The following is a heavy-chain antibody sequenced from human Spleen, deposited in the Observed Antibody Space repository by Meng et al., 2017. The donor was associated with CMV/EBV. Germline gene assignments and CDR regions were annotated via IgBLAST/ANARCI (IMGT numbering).Heavy chain of an antibody. Sequence: ASVKVSCKASGYSFTRYDINWVRQAPGQGLEWMGWINAYNGNRDYAQKLQGRVTMTTDTSTSTAYMELRSLRSDDTAVYYCARVRVTMLVVVIDFGMDVWGQGTTVTVSS. J-gene: IGHJ6*02. CDR1: GYSFTRYD. D-gene: IGHD3-22*01. CDR3: ARVRVTMLVVVIDFGMDV. V-gene: IGHV1-18*01. CDR2: INAYNGNR.